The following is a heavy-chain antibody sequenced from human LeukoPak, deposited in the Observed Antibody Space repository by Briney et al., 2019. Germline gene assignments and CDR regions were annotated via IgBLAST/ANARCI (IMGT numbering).Heavy chain of an antibody. V-gene: IGHV3-23*01. Sequence: PGGSLRLSCAASEFTFSSYAMNWVRQAPGKGLEWVSAITGGGGRTYYADSVKGRFTISRDNSKNTLYLQMNSLRAEDTAIYYCAKEYTGTFSPFPSYFDNWGQGTLVTVSS. D-gene: IGHD1-26*01. J-gene: IGHJ4*02. CDR1: EFTFSSYA. CDR2: ITGGGGRT. CDR3: AKEYTGTFSPFPSYFDN.